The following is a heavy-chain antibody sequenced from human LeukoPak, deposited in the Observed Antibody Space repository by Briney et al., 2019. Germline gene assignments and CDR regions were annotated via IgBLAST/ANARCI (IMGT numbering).Heavy chain of an antibody. CDR1: GFTFSSYW. V-gene: IGHV3-7*01. J-gene: IGHJ4*02. CDR3: ARDYSSSWYYFDY. D-gene: IGHD6-13*01. Sequence: PGGSLRLSCAASGFTFSSYWMSWVRQAPGKGLEWVANIKQDGSEKYYVDSVKGRFTISRDNAKNSLYLQMNSLRAEDTAAYYCARDYSSSWYYFDYWGQGTLVTVSS. CDR2: IKQDGSEK.